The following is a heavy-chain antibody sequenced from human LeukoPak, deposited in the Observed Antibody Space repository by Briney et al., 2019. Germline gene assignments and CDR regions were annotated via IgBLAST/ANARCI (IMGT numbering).Heavy chain of an antibody. CDR3: ARGVVAAAGRTFDF. CDR1: GGSISSYY. V-gene: IGHV4-59*01. Sequence: SETLSLTCTVSGGSISSYYWSWIRQPPGKGLEWIGYIYYSGSTNYNPSLKSRVTISVDTSKNQFSLKLSSLTAADTAVYYCARGVVAAAGRTFDFWGQGTLVTVSS. D-gene: IGHD6-13*01. J-gene: IGHJ4*02. CDR2: IYYSGST.